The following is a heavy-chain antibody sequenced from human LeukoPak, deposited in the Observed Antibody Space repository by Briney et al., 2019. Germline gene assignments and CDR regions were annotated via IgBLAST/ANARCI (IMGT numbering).Heavy chain of an antibody. Sequence: GGSLRLSCPASGFTFSSYAMSWVRQAPGKGLEWVSAISGSGGSTYYADSVKGRFTISRDNSKNTLYLQMNSLRAEDTAVYYCARRITFGGVIVFAPFFDYWGQGTLVTVSS. D-gene: IGHD3-16*02. CDR2: ISGSGGST. V-gene: IGHV3-23*01. J-gene: IGHJ4*02. CDR3: ARRITFGGVIVFAPFFDY. CDR1: GFTFSSYA.